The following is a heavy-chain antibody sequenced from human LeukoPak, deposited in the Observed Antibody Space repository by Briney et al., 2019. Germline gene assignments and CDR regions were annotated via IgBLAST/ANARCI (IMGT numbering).Heavy chain of an antibody. V-gene: IGHV4-39*07. CDR3: ARDGLSGSHFDH. CDR2: IYYTGST. J-gene: IGHJ4*02. CDR1: GGSISSGDYY. Sequence: SETLSLTCTVSGGSISSGDYYWSWIRQPPGKGLEWIGSIYYTGSTYYNPSLKSRVTISVDTSKNQFSLKVSSVTAADTAVYYCARDGLSGSHFDHWGQGTLVTVSS. D-gene: IGHD1-26*01.